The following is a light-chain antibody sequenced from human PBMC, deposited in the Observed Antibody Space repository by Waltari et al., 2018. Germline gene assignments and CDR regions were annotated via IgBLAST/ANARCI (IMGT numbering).Light chain of an antibody. CDR1: RAIANN. V-gene: IGKV3-15*01. CDR3: QQFNTGYS. CDR2: DAS. J-gene: IGKJ2*01. Sequence: EIVMTQCPATLSVSPGEAATLSCRASRAIANNLAWYQQKPGQPLRLLIYDASTRATGIPARFSGSWSGTEFTLTITSMQSEDSAVYFCQQFNTGYSFGQGTKLEIK.